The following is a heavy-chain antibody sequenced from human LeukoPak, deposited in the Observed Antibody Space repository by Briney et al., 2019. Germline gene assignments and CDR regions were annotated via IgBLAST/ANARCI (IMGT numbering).Heavy chain of an antibody. CDR1: GGSISSYY. V-gene: IGHV4-59*01. Sequence: SETLSLTCTVSGGSISSYYWSWIRQPPGKGLEWIGYIYYSGSTNYNPSLKSRVTISVDTSKNQFSLKLSSVTAADTAVYYCARVYDSSGYYYPHDYWGQGTLVTVSS. CDR3: ARVYDSSGYYYPHDY. J-gene: IGHJ4*02. D-gene: IGHD3-22*01. CDR2: IYYSGST.